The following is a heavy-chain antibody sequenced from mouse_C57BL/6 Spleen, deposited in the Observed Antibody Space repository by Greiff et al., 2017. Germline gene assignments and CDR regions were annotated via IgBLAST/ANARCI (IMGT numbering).Heavy chain of an antibody. CDR3: ARPFYYYGSSYGY. Sequence: EVKLVESGGGLVKPGGSLKLSCAASGFTFSDYGMHWVRQAPEKGLEWVAYISSGSSTIYYADTVKGRFTISRDNAKNTLFLQMTSLRSEDTAMYYCARPFYYYGSSYGYWGQGTTLTVSS. CDR1: GFTFSDYG. J-gene: IGHJ2*01. D-gene: IGHD1-1*01. V-gene: IGHV5-17*01. CDR2: ISSGSSTI.